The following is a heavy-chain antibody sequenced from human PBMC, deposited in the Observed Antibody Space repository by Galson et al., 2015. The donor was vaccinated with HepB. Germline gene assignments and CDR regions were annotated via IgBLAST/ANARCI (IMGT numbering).Heavy chain of an antibody. D-gene: IGHD3-10*01. J-gene: IGHJ6*02. CDR2: INSDGSST. V-gene: IGHV3-74*01. Sequence: SLRLSCAASGFTFSSYWMHWVRQAPGKGLVWVSRINSDGSSTSYADSVKGRFTISRDNAKNTLYLQMNSLRAEDTAVYYCARVEAHYYGSGSYYHDRNYYYYGMDVWGQGTTVTVSS. CDR3: ARVEAHYYGSGSYYHDRNYYYYGMDV. CDR1: GFTFSSYW.